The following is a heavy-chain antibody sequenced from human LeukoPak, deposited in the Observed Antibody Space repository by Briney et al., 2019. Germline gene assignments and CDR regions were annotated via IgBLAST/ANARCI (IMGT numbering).Heavy chain of an antibody. V-gene: IGHV4-38-2*02. CDR1: GYSINSGYY. CDR2: IYHSGST. J-gene: IGHJ5*02. Sequence: SETLSLTCTVSGYSINSGYYWGWIRQPPGKGLKWIGSIYHSGSTYYNPSLKSRVTISVDTSKNQFSLELSSVTAADTAVYYCAGAMAAAGSRGWFDPWGQGVLVTVSS. CDR3: AGAMAAAGSRGWFDP. D-gene: IGHD6-13*01.